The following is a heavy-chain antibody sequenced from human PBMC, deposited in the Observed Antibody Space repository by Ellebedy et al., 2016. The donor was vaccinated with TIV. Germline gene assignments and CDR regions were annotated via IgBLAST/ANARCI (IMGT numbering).Heavy chain of an antibody. V-gene: IGHV3-23*01. CDR2: ISGSGAST. D-gene: IGHD6-19*01. CDR3: AKGIAVAGDYFDY. J-gene: IGHJ4*02. Sequence: PGGSLRLSCAASGFTFSSYAMTWVRQAPGKGLEWVSGISGSGASTYYADSVKGRFTISRDNSKNTLYLQMNSLRAEDTAVYYCAKGIAVAGDYFDYWGQGTLVTVSS. CDR1: GFTFSSYA.